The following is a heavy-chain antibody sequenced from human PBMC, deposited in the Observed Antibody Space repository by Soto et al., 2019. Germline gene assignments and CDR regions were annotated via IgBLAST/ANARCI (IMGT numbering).Heavy chain of an antibody. CDR2: IYYSGST. V-gene: IGHV4-59*01. J-gene: IGHJ6*03. CDR3: ARLAAAGPTHYYYYYYMDV. D-gene: IGHD6-13*01. Sequence: SETLSLTCSFSGGSISSYYWSLIRQPPGKGLEWIGYIYYSGSTNYNPSLKSRVTISVDTSKNQFSLKLSSVTAADTAVYYCARLAAAGPTHYYYYYYMDVWGKGTTVTVSS. CDR1: GGSISSYY.